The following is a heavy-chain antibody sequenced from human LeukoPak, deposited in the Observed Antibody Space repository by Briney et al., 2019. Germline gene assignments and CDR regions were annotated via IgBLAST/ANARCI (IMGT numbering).Heavy chain of an antibody. J-gene: IGHJ5*02. CDR2: IYSTGST. CDR1: GGSINNYY. Sequence: PSETLSLTCTVSGGSINNYYWSWIRQPAGKGLEWIGRIYSTGSTNNNPSLKSRVTISVDTSKNQFSLKLRSVTAADTAVYYCARAGGRGLQQDLWGQGTLVTVSS. CDR3: ARAGGRGLQQDL. D-gene: IGHD3-16*01. V-gene: IGHV4-4*07.